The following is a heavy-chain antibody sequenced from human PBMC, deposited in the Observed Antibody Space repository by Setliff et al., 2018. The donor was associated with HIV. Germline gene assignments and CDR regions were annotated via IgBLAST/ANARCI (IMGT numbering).Heavy chain of an antibody. CDR1: GYTFTGYY. Sequence: ASVKVSCKASGYTFTGYYMHWVRQAPGQGLEWMGWINPNNGGTNYAQKFQGRVTMTGDSSISTAYMELSRLRSDDTAVYYCARDPNSEDVGIDYWGQGTLVTVSS. D-gene: IGHD7-27*01. J-gene: IGHJ4*02. CDR2: INPNNGGT. V-gene: IGHV1-2*02. CDR3: ARDPNSEDVGIDY.